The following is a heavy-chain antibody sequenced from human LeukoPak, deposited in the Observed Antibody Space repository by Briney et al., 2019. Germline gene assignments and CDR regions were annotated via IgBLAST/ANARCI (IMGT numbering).Heavy chain of an antibody. D-gene: IGHD6-19*01. CDR2: VNPQGSGT. V-gene: IGHV3-74*01. CDR1: GFTFSSYW. CDR3: ARARWSSTGWFLGY. J-gene: IGHJ4*02. Sequence: AGGSLRLSCAASGFTFSSYWMHWVRQAPGKGLVWVSRVNPQGSGTSYTDSVKGRFTISRDNAKDALHLRTDNLRVEDTAVYYCARARWSSTGWFLGYWGQGTLVTVSS.